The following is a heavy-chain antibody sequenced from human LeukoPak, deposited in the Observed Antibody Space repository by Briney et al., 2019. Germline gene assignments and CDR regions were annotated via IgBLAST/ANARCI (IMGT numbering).Heavy chain of an antibody. Sequence: SETLSLTCTVSGGSISSSSYYWGWIRQPPGKGLEWIGSIYYSGSTYYNPSLKSRVTISVDTSENQFSLKLSSVTAADTAVYYCARHRRDSYGVGYWGQGTLVTVSS. J-gene: IGHJ4*02. D-gene: IGHD5-18*01. CDR2: IYYSGST. V-gene: IGHV4-39*01. CDR1: GGSISSSSYY. CDR3: ARHRRDSYGVGY.